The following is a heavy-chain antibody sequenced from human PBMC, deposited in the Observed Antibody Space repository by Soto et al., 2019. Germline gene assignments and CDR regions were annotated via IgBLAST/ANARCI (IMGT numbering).Heavy chain of an antibody. V-gene: IGHV1-69*06. J-gene: IGHJ6*02. CDR2: IIPIFGTA. CDR1: GGTFSSYA. CDR3: ARDRDTAMVSVFGYGMDV. D-gene: IGHD5-18*01. Sequence: ASVKVSCKASGGTFSSYAISWVRQAPGQGLEWMGGIIPIFGTANYAQKFQGRVTITADKSTSTAYTELSSLRSEDTAVYYCARDRDTAMVSVFGYGMDVWGQGTTVTVSS.